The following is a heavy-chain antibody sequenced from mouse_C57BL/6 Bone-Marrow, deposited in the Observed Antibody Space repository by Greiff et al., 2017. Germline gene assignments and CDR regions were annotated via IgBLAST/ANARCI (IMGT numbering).Heavy chain of an antibody. CDR1: GFTFSDYG. Sequence: EVKLVESGGGLVQPGGSLKLSCAASGFTFSDYGMAWVRQAPRKGPEWVAFISNLAYSIYYADTVTGRFTISRENAKNTLYLEMSSLRSEDTAMYYCARPIYYGDHWYFDVWGTGTTVTVSS. D-gene: IGHD2-13*01. V-gene: IGHV5-15*01. CDR2: ISNLAYSI. CDR3: ARPIYYGDHWYFDV. J-gene: IGHJ1*03.